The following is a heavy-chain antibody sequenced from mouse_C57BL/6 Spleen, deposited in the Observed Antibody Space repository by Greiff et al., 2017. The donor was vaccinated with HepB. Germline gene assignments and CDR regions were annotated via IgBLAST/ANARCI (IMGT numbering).Heavy chain of an antibody. V-gene: IGHV1-82*01. CDR2: IYPGDGDT. J-gene: IGHJ3*01. D-gene: IGHD1-1*01. CDR3: ARGEYYGSSYEHWFAY. Sequence: QVQLKQSGPELVKPGASVKISCKASGYAFSSSWMNWVKQRPGKGLEWIGRIYPGDGDTNYNGKFKGKATLTADKSSSTAYMQLSSLTSEDSAVYFCARGEYYGSSYEHWFAYWGQGTLVTVSA. CDR1: GYAFSSSW.